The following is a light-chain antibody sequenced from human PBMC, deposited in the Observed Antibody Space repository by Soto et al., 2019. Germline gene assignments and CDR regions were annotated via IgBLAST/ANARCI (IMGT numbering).Light chain of an antibody. Sequence: QSALTQPASVSGSPGQSITISCTGTSSDIGSYNYVSWYQQHPDKAPKLIIYEVTDRPSGVSNRFSGSKSGNTASLTISGLQAEDEADYYCSSYRSRSVAFGTGTKVTVL. CDR2: EVT. V-gene: IGLV2-14*01. CDR1: SSDIGSYNY. J-gene: IGLJ1*01. CDR3: SSYRSRSVA.